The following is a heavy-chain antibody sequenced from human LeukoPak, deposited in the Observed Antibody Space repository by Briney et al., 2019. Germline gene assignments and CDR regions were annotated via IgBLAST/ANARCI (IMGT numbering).Heavy chain of an antibody. Sequence: PGGSLRLSCAASGFTFRRHWMHWVRQAPGKGLVWVSRINDDGSATYYADSVKGRFSISRDNPKNTLYLHMHSLRADDTAMYYCARGRPHGNDYWGQGTLVTVSS. J-gene: IGHJ4*02. CDR1: GFTFRRHW. CDR2: INDDGSAT. D-gene: IGHD4-23*01. CDR3: ARGRPHGNDY. V-gene: IGHV3-74*01.